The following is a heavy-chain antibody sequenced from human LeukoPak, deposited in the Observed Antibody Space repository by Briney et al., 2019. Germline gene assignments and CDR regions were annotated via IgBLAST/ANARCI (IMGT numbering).Heavy chain of an antibody. V-gene: IGHV4-61*02. CDR2: MSVTGTI. Sequence: SPSETLSLTCTVSGDSISSGNYYWTWIRQPAGKGLEWIGRMSVTGTIDYNSSLKSRVTMSIDTSNNQFSLKLSSVTAADTAMYYCARDSFGVNAFSFWGQGTMVTVSS. J-gene: IGHJ3*01. CDR3: ARDSFGVNAFSF. D-gene: IGHD3-10*01. CDR1: GDSISSGNYY.